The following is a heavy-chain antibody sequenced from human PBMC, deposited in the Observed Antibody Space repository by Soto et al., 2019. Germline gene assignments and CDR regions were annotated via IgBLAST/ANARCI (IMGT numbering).Heavy chain of an antibody. CDR2: ITGSGGST. CDR3: AKAHRVYALSFDS. CDR1: GFTFSSFT. D-gene: IGHD5-12*01. J-gene: IGHJ5*01. Sequence: TGGSLRLSCAGSGFTFSSFTMSWVRQAPGKGLEWVSSITGSGGSTYYADSVKGRFTISRDNSKNTLYLQINGLTAGDTAVYYCAKAHRVYALSFDSWGQGTLVTVSS. V-gene: IGHV3-23*01.